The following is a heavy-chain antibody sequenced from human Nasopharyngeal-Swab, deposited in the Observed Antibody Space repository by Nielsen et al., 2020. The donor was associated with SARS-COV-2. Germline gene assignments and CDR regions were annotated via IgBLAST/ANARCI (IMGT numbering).Heavy chain of an antibody. D-gene: IGHD4-17*01. CDR1: GFTFSSYS. Sequence: GESLKISCAASGFTFSSYSMNWVRQAPGKGLEWVSSISSSSSYIYYADSVKGRFTISRDNAKNSLYLQMNSLRAEDTAVYYRARAPMTTVYFDYWGQGTLVTVSS. CDR2: ISSSSSYI. J-gene: IGHJ4*02. V-gene: IGHV3-21*01. CDR3: ARAPMTTVYFDY.